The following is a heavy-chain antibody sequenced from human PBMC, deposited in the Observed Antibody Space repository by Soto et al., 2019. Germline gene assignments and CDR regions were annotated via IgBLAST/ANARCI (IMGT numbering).Heavy chain of an antibody. Sequence: PVKVSCTASGYTFTVYYVHSVRPAPGQGLEWMGGIIPIFGTANYAQKFQGRVTITADESTSTAYMELSSLRSEDTAVYYCARRVEWLLSPYYYYGMDGWGQGTTVTVS. V-gene: IGHV1-69*01. D-gene: IGHD3-3*01. CDR2: IIPIFGTA. J-gene: IGHJ6*02. CDR3: ARRVEWLLSPYYYYGMDG. CDR1: GYTFTVYY.